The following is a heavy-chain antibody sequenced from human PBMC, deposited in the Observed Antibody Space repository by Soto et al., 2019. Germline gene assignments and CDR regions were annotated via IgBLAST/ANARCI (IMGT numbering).Heavy chain of an antibody. CDR2: IKQDGSEK. CDR3: ATGRGMAG. J-gene: IGHJ6*02. V-gene: IGHV3-7*04. CDR1: GFTFSSYW. Sequence: EVQLVESGGGLVQPGGSLRLSCAASGFTFSSYWMSWVRQAPGKGIEWVPNIKQDGSEKYFVDSVKRRFTISRDNAKNALSLQMHRIRAEDTAVYYCATGRGMAGWGQGTTVTVS.